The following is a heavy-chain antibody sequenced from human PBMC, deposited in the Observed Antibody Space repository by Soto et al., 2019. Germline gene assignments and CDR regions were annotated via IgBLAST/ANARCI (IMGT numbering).Heavy chain of an antibody. CDR2: IYWDDDR. J-gene: IGHJ4*02. Sequence: QITLKESGPTLVKPTQTLTLTCSFSGFSLSTSGVGVGWILQPPGKALEWLALIYWDDDRRYTPSLKSRFTITKDPSKNQVVLRMTNMDPVDTAPYYCAQISRSGPLDQWGQGNMVTVSS. CDR1: GFSLSTSGVG. CDR3: AQISRSGPLDQ. D-gene: IGHD3-10*01. V-gene: IGHV2-5*02.